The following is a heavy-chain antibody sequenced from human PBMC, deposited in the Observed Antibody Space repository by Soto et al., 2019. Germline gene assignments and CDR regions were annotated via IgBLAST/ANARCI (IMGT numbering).Heavy chain of an antibody. CDR1: GCSISSSNW. D-gene: IGHD3-10*01. CDR2: IYHSGST. J-gene: IGHJ4*02. V-gene: IGHV4-4*02. Sequence: PSETLSLTCAVSGCSISSSNWWIWVRQPPGKGLEWIGEIYHSGSTNYNPSLKSRVTISVDKSKNQFSLKLSSVTAADTAVYYCARHWITMVRGVCHFDYWGQGTLVTVSS. CDR3: ARHWITMVRGVCHFDY.